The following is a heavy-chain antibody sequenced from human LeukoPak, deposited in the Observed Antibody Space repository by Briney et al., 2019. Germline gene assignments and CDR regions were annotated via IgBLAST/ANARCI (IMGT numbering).Heavy chain of an antibody. D-gene: IGHD1-26*01. CDR2: IKEVGSWA. Sequence: PGGSLTLSCAASGFTLRKYWVHWVRQAPAAGREWVSRIKEVGSWATHVDSVRGRFTIYRDNAKITVSLHMKNLRAEDTAVYYCARDFSESWGVSYWGQGTLVTVSS. CDR3: ARDFSESWGVSY. CDR1: GFTLRKYW. J-gene: IGHJ4*02. V-gene: IGHV3-74*03.